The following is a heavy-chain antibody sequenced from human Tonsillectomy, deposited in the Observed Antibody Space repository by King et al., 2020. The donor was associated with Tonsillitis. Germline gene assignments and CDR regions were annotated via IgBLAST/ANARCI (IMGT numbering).Heavy chain of an antibody. Sequence: QLQESGPGLVKPSETLSLTCAVSGYSISSGYYWGWIRQPPGKGLEWIGSVYHSGSTYYNPSLKSRVSISVDMSKNQFSLTKTSVTAADTAIYYCARVGLGSIDYWGQGTLVTVSS. CDR2: VYHSGST. CDR3: ARVGLGSIDY. V-gene: IGHV4-38-2*01. D-gene: IGHD1-26*01. CDR1: GYSISSGYY. J-gene: IGHJ4*02.